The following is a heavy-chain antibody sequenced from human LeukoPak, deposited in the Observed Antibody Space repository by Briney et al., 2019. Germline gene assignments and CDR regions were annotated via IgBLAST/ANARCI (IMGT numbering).Heavy chain of an antibody. J-gene: IGHJ6*02. CDR1: GGSISSYY. D-gene: IGHD3-10*01. V-gene: IGHV4-59*01. Sequence: SETLSLTCTVSGGSISSYYWSWIRQPPGKGLEWIGYIYYSGSTNYNPSLKSRVTISVDTSKNQFSLKLSSVTAADTAVYYCERGVVRGVTLYYYYGMDVWGQGTTVTVSS. CDR3: ERGVVRGVTLYYYYGMDV. CDR2: IYYSGST.